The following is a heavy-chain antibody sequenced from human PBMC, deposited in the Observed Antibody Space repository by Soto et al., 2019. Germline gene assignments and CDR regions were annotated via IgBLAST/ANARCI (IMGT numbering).Heavy chain of an antibody. D-gene: IGHD6-13*01. CDR1: GYSFTSYW. V-gene: IGHV5-51*01. Sequence: WDSLKISCKGSGYSFTSYWIGWVRQMPGKGLEWMGIIYPGDSDTRYSPSFQGQVTISADKSISTAYLQWSSLKASDTAMYYCPRDPGIAEDYYYGIDVWGQGTTVTVS. CDR3: PRDPGIAEDYYYGIDV. CDR2: IYPGDSDT. J-gene: IGHJ6*02.